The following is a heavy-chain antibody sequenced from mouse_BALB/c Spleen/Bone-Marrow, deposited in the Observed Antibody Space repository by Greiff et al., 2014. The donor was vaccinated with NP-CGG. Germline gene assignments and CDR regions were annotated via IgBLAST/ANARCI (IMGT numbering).Heavy chain of an antibody. Sequence: QVQLKDSGAELVKPGASVKLSCKTSGYTFTSYWIQWVKQRPGQGLGWIGEIFPGTGTTYYNEKFKGKVTLTIDTSSSPAYMQLSSLTSEDSAVYFCASRDSSGYVPDYWGQGTTLTVSS. CDR3: ASRDSSGYVPDY. CDR2: IFPGTGTT. CDR1: GYTFTSYW. V-gene: IGHV1S132*01. D-gene: IGHD3-2*01. J-gene: IGHJ2*01.